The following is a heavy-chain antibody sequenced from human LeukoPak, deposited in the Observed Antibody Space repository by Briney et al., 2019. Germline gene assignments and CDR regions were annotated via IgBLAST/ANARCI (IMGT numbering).Heavy chain of an antibody. CDR1: GFTFSGSA. CDR2: IRSKANSYAT. CDR3: TRQAVTTYFDY. J-gene: IGHJ4*02. V-gene: IGHV3-73*01. Sequence: GGSLRLSCAASGFTFSGSAMHWVRQASGKGLEWVGRIRSKANSYATAYAASVKGRFTISRDDSKNTAYLQMNSLKTEDTAVYYCTRQAVTTYFDYWGQGTLVTVSS. D-gene: IGHD4-17*01.